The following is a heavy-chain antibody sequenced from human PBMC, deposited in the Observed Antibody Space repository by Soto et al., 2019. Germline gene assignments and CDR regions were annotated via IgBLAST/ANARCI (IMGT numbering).Heavy chain of an antibody. J-gene: IGHJ6*02. V-gene: IGHV4-30-2*01. CDR2: IYHSGST. D-gene: IGHD4-17*01. Sequence: SETLSLTCAVSGGSISSGGYSWSWIRQPPGKGLEWIGYIYHSGSTYYNPSLKSRVTISVDRSKNQFSLKLSSVTAADTAVYYCATSTVTTISAHYYYYGMDVWGQGTTVTVSS. CDR3: ATSTVTTISAHYYYYGMDV. CDR1: GGSISSGGYS.